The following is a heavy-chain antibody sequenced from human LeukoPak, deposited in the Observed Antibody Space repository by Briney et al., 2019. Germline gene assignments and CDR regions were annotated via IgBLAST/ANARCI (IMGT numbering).Heavy chain of an antibody. D-gene: IGHD2/OR15-2a*01. CDR3: AKDFSTVDYYYYGMDV. Sequence: GGSLRLSCAASGFTFSTYAMNWVRQAPGKGLEWVSTIGISGSCTYYADSVRGRFTISRDNSKNTLYLQVSSLTAEDTAVYYCAKDFSTVDYYYYGMDVWGQGTTVTVSS. CDR1: GFTFSTYA. J-gene: IGHJ6*02. CDR2: IGISGSCT. V-gene: IGHV3-23*01.